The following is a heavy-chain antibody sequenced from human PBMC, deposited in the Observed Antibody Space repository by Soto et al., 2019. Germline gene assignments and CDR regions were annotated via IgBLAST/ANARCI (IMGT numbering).Heavy chain of an antibody. D-gene: IGHD2-21*02. CDR2: GGT. CDR3: ARVALPLYGGNSYGAFDI. J-gene: IGHJ3*02. Sequence: GGTNYAQKFQGRVTMTRDTSISTAYMELSRLRSDDTAVYYCARVALPLYGGNSYGAFDIWGQGTMVTVSS. V-gene: IGHV1-2*02.